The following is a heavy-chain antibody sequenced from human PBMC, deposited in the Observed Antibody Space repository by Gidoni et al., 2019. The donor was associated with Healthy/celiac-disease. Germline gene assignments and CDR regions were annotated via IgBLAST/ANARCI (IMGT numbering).Heavy chain of an antibody. CDR1: GGSVSSGSYY. Sequence: QVQLQESGPGLVKPSETLSLTCTVSGGSVSSGSYYWSWIRQPPGKGLEWIGYIYYSGSTNYNPSLKSRVTISVDTSKNQFSLKLSSVTAADTAVYYCARDDPSSSWYSAFDIWGQGTMVTVSS. CDR2: IYYSGST. V-gene: IGHV4-61*01. CDR3: ARDDPSSSWYSAFDI. J-gene: IGHJ3*02. D-gene: IGHD6-13*01.